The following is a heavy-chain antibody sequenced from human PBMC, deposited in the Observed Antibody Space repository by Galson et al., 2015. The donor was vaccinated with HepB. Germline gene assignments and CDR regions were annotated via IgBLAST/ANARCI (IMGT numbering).Heavy chain of an antibody. J-gene: IGHJ5*02. CDR1: GFTFNTYG. V-gene: IGHV3-33*01. CDR3: AREAKKAAPASLDP. CDR2: IWSDGSNQ. D-gene: IGHD2-15*01. Sequence: SLRLSCAASGFTFNTYGMHWVRQVPGKGLEWVALIWSDGSNQYYADSVQGRFTISRDNSRNTLYLQMNSLRAEDTALYYCAREAKKAAPASLDPGGQGPLVT.